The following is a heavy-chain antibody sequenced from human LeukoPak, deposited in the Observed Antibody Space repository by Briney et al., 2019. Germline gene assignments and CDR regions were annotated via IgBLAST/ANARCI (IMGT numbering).Heavy chain of an antibody. CDR1: GFTFNNYA. CDR2: ISGGGGST. D-gene: IGHD1-26*01. Sequence: GGSLRPSCAASGFTFNNYAMNWVRQAPGKGLEWVSVISGGGGSTYYADSVKGRFTISRDNSKNTLYLQVNSLRAEDTAVYYCAKGGKWDVTPFDYWGQGTLVTVSS. V-gene: IGHV3-23*01. J-gene: IGHJ4*02. CDR3: AKGGKWDVTPFDY.